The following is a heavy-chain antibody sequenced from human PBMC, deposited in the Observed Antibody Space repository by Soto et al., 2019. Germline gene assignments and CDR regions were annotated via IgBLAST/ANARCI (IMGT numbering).Heavy chain of an antibody. Sequence: GDSVKGCFKASGGPFSSYAISWVRQAPGQGLEWMGGIIPIFGTANYAQKFQGRVTITADESTSTAYMELSSLRSEDTAVYYCARGPLRFLEWFTNWFDPWGQGTLVTVSS. V-gene: IGHV1-69*13. CDR3: ARGPLRFLEWFTNWFDP. J-gene: IGHJ5*02. CDR1: GGPFSSYA. CDR2: IIPIFGTA. D-gene: IGHD3-3*01.